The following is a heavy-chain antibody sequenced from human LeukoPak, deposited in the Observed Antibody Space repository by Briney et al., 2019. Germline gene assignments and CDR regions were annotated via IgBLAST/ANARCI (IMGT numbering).Heavy chain of an antibody. CDR1: GGTFSSYA. CDR3: ARMYSGSYGYAFDI. V-gene: IGHV1-69*05. D-gene: IGHD1-26*01. Sequence: SVKVSCKASGGTFSSYAISWVRQAPGQGLEWMGGIIPIFGTANYAQKFQGRVTITTDESTSTAYIELSSLRSEDTAVYYCARMYSGSYGYAFDIWGQGTMVTVSS. J-gene: IGHJ3*02. CDR2: IIPIFGTA.